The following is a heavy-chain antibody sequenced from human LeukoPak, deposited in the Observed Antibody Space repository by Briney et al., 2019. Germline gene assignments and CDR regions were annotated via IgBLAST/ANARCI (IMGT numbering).Heavy chain of an antibody. Sequence: GGSLRLSCAASGFTFSSYGMHWVRQAPGKGLEWVAFIRYDGSNKYYADSVKGRFTISRDNSKNTLYLQMNSLRAEDAAVNYCEVLDPGYCSGGSCYDYWGQGTLVTVSS. CDR3: EVLDPGYCSGGSCYDY. CDR1: GFTFSSYG. J-gene: IGHJ4*02. D-gene: IGHD2-15*01. V-gene: IGHV3-30*02. CDR2: IRYDGSNK.